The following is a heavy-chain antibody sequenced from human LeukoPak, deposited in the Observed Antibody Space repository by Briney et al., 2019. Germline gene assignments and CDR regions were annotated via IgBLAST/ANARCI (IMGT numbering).Heavy chain of an antibody. Sequence: KPSETLSLTCAVYGGSFSGYYWSWIRQPPGKGLEWIGEINRSGSTNYNPSLKSRVTISVDTSKNQFSLKLSSVTAADTAVYYCARGGGGGIDCSSTSCYANWFDPWGQGTLVTVSS. J-gene: IGHJ5*02. V-gene: IGHV4-34*01. CDR3: ARGGGGGIDCSSTSCYANWFDP. D-gene: IGHD2-2*01. CDR1: GGSFSGYY. CDR2: INRSGST.